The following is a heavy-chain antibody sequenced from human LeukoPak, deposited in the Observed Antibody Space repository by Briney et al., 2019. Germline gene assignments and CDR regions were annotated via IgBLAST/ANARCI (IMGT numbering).Heavy chain of an antibody. CDR1: GYSISSGYY. J-gene: IGHJ4*02. V-gene: IGHV4-38-2*02. CDR3: ARNSNSRLGY. Sequence: SETLSLTCTVSGYSISSGYYWGWIRQPPGKGLEWIGSIYHSGSTYYNPSLKSRVTISVDTSKNQFSLKLSSVTAADTAVYYCARNSNSRLGYWGQGTLVTVSS. D-gene: IGHD4-11*01. CDR2: IYHSGST.